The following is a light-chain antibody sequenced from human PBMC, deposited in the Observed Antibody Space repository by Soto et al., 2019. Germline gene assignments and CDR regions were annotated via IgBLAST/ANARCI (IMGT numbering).Light chain of an antibody. V-gene: IGLV2-8*01. CDR1: SNDVGGYNF. Sequence: QSALTQPPSASGSPGQSVTISCTGTSNDVGGYNFVSWYQQHPGKAPKVMIYEVTKRPSGVPDRFSVSKSGNTASLTVSGVQAEDEADYYCSSYAGSNSIIFGGGTKLTVL. CDR3: SSYAGSNSII. J-gene: IGLJ2*01. CDR2: EVT.